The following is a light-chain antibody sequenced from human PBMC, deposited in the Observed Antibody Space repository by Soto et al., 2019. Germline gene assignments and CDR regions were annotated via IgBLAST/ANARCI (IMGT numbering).Light chain of an antibody. Sequence: EIVMTQPPATLSVSPGARATLSCRASQSVSSNLAWYQQKPGQAPRLLIYGASTRATGIPARFSGSGSETEFTLTISSLQSEDFAVYYCQQYNNWPRTFGQGTKVEIK. V-gene: IGKV3-15*01. J-gene: IGKJ1*01. CDR3: QQYNNWPRT. CDR1: QSVSSN. CDR2: GAS.